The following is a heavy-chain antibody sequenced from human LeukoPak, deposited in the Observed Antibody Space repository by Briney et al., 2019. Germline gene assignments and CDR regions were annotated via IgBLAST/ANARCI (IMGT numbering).Heavy chain of an antibody. D-gene: IGHD6-19*01. CDR2: IRYDGSNK. CDR1: GFTFSSYG. Sequence: PGGSLRLSCAASGFTFSSYGMHWVRQAPGKGLEWVAFIRYDGSNKYYADSVKGRFTISRDNSKNTLYLQVNSLRAEDTAVYYCAKDWSNSGWYFDYWGQGILVTVSS. CDR3: AKDWSNSGWYFDY. V-gene: IGHV3-30*02. J-gene: IGHJ4*02.